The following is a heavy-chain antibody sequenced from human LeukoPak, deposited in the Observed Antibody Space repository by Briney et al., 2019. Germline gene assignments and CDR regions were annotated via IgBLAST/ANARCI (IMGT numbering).Heavy chain of an antibody. CDR2: IKSKANGGTI. CDR3: ATGIYFDF. J-gene: IGHJ4*02. V-gene: IGHV3-15*01. Sequence: GGSLRLSCAGSGFTFSNAWVNWVRQAPGKGLQWVARIKSKANGGTIDYAAPVKGRFTISREDSKNTVYLQMNSLKTEDTAVYYCATGIYFDFWGQGTPVTVSS. CDR1: GFTFSNAW.